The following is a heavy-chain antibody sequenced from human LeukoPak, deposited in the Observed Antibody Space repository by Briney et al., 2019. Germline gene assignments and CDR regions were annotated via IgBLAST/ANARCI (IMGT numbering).Heavy chain of an antibody. CDR1: GGSFSGHY. D-gene: IGHD6-19*01. V-gene: IGHV4-34*01. J-gene: IGHJ6*03. Sequence: SETLSLTCAVYGGSFSGHYWSWIRQPPGKGLEWIGEINGVGGTNYTPSLKRRVTISVDTSKNQFSLKLSSVTAADTAVYYCARLAGYHMDVWGKGTTVTISS. CDR2: INGVGGT. CDR3: ARLAGYHMDV.